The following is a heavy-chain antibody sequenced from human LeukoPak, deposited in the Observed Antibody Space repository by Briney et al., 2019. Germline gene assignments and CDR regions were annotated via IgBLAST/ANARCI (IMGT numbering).Heavy chain of an antibody. Sequence: GSLRLSCAASGFTFSSYAMSWVRQAPGKGLEWIGYIYYSGSTNYNPSLKSRVTISVDTSKNQFSLKLSSVTAADTAVYYCARVFHNYYYYGMDVWGQGTTVTVSS. CDR3: ARVFHNYYYYGMDV. J-gene: IGHJ6*02. CDR1: GFTFSSYA. V-gene: IGHV4-59*01. CDR2: IYYSGST.